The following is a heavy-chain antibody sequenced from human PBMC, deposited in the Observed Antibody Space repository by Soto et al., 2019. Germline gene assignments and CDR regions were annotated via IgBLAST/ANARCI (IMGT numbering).Heavy chain of an antibody. J-gene: IGHJ3*02. Sequence: EVQLLESGGGLVQPGGSLRLSCATSGFSFSNYGMNWVRQAPGKGLEWVSGITKTGRSTFIADSVRGRFTISGDNLKNIMYLQMNSLRVDDTALYYCTKDGDAYDFAFDKWGQGTMVTVTS. CDR2: ITKTGRST. V-gene: IGHV3-23*01. D-gene: IGHD3-3*01. CDR3: TKDGDAYDFAFDK. CDR1: GFSFSNYG.